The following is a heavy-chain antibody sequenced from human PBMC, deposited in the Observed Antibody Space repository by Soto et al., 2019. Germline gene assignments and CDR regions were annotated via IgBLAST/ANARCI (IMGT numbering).Heavy chain of an antibody. CDR3: AHRGRHSSSWYSGLWYFDY. CDR1: GFSLSTSGVG. Sequence: QITLKESGPTLVKPTQTLTLTCTFSGFSLSTSGVGVGWIRQPPGKALAWLALIYWNDDKRYSPSLKSRLTITKDTSKIQVVITMTNMDPVDTATYYGAHRGRHSSSWYSGLWYFDYWGQGTLVTVSS. V-gene: IGHV2-5*01. CDR2: IYWNDDK. D-gene: IGHD6-13*01. J-gene: IGHJ4*02.